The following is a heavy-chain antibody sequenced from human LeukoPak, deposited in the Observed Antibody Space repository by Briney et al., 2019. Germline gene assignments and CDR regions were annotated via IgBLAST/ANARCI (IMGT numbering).Heavy chain of an antibody. D-gene: IGHD4-17*01. Sequence: SVKVSCKASGGTFSSYAICWVRQGPGQGLEWMGGSFTLLGTANSAQKFQGRVTITTDESTSTAYMELSSLRSEDTAVYYCARGLRYDYFDYWGQGTLVTVSS. V-gene: IGHV1-69*05. J-gene: IGHJ4*02. CDR3: ARGLRYDYFDY. CDR2: SFTLLGTA. CDR1: GGTFSSYA.